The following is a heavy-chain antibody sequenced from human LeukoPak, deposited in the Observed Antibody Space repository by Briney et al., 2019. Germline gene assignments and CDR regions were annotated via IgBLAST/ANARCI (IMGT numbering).Heavy chain of an antibody. D-gene: IGHD6-6*01. Sequence: SQTLSLTCTVSGGSISSGGYYWSWIRQHPGKGLEWIGYIYYSGSTYYNPSLKSRVTISVDTSKNQFSLKLSSVTAADTAVYYCARAGYSSSSEIDYWGQGTLVPVSS. J-gene: IGHJ4*02. CDR2: IYYSGST. V-gene: IGHV4-31*03. CDR1: GGSISSGGYY. CDR3: ARAGYSSSSEIDY.